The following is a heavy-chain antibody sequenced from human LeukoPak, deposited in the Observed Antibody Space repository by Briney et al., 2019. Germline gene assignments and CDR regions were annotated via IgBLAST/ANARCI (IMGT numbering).Heavy chain of an antibody. J-gene: IGHJ4*02. V-gene: IGHV3-72*01. CDR1: GFPISDHY. D-gene: IGHD3-9*01. CDR2: TRNKARSYTT. Sequence: GGSLRLSCAGSGFPISDHYMDWVRQAPGKGLEWVGRTRNKARSYTTDYAASVKGRFTISRDASKNSVYLQMNSLKTEDTAVYYCARTYYDILTGIRDFDYWGQGTLVTVSS. CDR3: ARTYYDILTGIRDFDY.